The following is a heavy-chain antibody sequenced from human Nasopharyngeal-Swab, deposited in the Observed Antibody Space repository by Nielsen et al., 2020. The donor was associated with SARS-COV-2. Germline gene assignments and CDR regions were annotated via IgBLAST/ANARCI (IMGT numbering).Heavy chain of an antibody. CDR3: AIISHDYGDFFDY. Sequence: GESLKISCAASGFTFSSYWMHWVRQAPGKGLVWVSRINSDGSSTSYADSVKGRFTISRDNAKNTLYLQMNSLRAEDTAVYYCAIISHDYGDFFDYWDQGTLVTVSS. CDR2: INSDGSST. CDR1: GFTFSSYW. D-gene: IGHD4-17*01. J-gene: IGHJ4*02. V-gene: IGHV3-74*01.